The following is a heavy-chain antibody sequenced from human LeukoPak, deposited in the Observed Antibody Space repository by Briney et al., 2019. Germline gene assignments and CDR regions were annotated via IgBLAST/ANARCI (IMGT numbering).Heavy chain of an antibody. J-gene: IGHJ4*02. Sequence: GGSLRLSCAASGFTFSSYGMHWDRQAPGKGLEWVAVIWYDGSNKYYADSVKGRFTISRDNSKNTLYLQMNSLRAEDTAVYYCAKDRWELPSYFDYWGQGTLVTVSS. V-gene: IGHV3-33*06. CDR2: IWYDGSNK. CDR1: GFTFSSYG. CDR3: AKDRWELPSYFDY. D-gene: IGHD1-26*01.